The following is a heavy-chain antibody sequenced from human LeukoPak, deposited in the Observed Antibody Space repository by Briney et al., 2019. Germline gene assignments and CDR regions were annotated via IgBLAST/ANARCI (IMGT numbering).Heavy chain of an antibody. J-gene: IGHJ3*02. CDR1: GYTFTSYG. CDR2: ISAYNGNT. D-gene: IGHD3-10*01. Sequence: ASVKVSCKASGYTFTSYGISWVRQAPGQGLEWMGWISAYNGNTNYAQKLQGRVTMTTDTSTSTAYMELRSLRSDDTAVYYCAGDQDYYGSGSFYAFDIWGQGTMATVSS. CDR3: AGDQDYYGSGSFYAFDI. V-gene: IGHV1-18*01.